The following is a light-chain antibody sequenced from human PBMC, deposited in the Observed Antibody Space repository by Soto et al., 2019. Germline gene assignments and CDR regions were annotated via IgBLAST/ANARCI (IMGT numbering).Light chain of an antibody. CDR3: QVWDGNTDHVL. CDR1: NIESKT. J-gene: IGLJ2*01. CDR2: YDT. Sequence: SYELTQPPSVSVAPGKTARISCGGDNIESKTVHWYQQKTGQAPVLVVYYDTDPPSGIPERFSGSNSGNTATLTVSRVEAGDEADYYCQVWDGNTDHVLFGGGTKLTVL. V-gene: IGLV3-21*04.